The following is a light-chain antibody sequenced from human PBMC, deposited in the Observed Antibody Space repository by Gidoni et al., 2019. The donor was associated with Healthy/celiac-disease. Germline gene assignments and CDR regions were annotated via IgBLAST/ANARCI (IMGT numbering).Light chain of an antibody. CDR2: DVS. CDR1: SSDVGGYNY. CDR3: CSYAGSYTPYV. J-gene: IGLJ1*01. V-gene: IGLV2-11*01. Sequence: HSALTQPPPLSASPGQSVTISCTGTSSDVGGYNYVSRYHQHPGKAPKLMIHDVSKRPSGGPDRFSGSKSGNAACQTVSGLQAEDEADYYGCSYAGSYTPYVFGTGTKVTVL.